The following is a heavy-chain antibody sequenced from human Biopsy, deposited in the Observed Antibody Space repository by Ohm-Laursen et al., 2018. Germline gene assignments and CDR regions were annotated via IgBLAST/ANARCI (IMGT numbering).Heavy chain of an antibody. CDR3: ARDGAGSYHDY. D-gene: IGHD3-10*01. CDR1: GFTFSDYY. CDR2: ISESGTTI. V-gene: IGHV3-11*01. J-gene: IGHJ4*02. Sequence: GSLRLSCAASGFTFSDYYMSWIRQAPGKGLEWLSYISESGTTIFYADSVKGRFTVSRDNAKNSLYLQMNSLTVEDTAVYYCARDGAGSYHDYWGQGTLVTVSS.